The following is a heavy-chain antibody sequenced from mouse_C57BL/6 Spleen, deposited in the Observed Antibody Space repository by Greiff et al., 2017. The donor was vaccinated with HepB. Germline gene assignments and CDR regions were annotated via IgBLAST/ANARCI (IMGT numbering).Heavy chain of an antibody. D-gene: IGHD1-1*01. J-gene: IGHJ3*01. CDR3: AVYYGSMFAY. CDR1: GYAFSSSW. V-gene: IGHV1-82*01. CDR2: IYPGDGDT. Sequence: VKLQESGPELVKPGASVKISCKASGYAFSSSWMNWVKQRPGKGLEWVGRIYPGDGDTNYNGKLKGKATLTADKSSSTAYMQLSSRTSEEAAVYFCAVYYGSMFAYWGQGTLVTVSA.